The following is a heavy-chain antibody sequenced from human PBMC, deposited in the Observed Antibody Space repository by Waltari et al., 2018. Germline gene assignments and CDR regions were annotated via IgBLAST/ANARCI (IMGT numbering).Heavy chain of an antibody. CDR3: ARPVHYYDITDAFDI. CDR2: IYYSGST. Sequence: EVQLVQSGAEVKKPGESLKISCKGSGYSFTSYWIGWVRQMPGKGLEWIGSIYYSGSTYYNPSLKSRVTISVDTSKNQFSLKLSSVTAADTAVYYCARPVHYYDITDAFDIWGQGTMVTVSS. J-gene: IGHJ3*02. V-gene: IGHV5-51*01. D-gene: IGHD3-22*01. CDR1: GYSFTSYW.